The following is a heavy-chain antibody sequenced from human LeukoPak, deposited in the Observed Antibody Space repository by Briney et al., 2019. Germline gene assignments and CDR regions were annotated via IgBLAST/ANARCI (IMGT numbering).Heavy chain of an antibody. CDR2: IKQDGSEK. Sequence: GGSLRLSCAASGFTFRNNWMSWVRQAPGKGLEWVANIKQDGSEKNYVDSVKGRFTISRDNAKNSLSLQMNSLRAEDTAVYYCARETPDSSGWDWGQGTLVTVSS. CDR1: GFTFRNNW. V-gene: IGHV3-7*01. D-gene: IGHD6-19*01. CDR3: ARETPDSSGWD. J-gene: IGHJ4*02.